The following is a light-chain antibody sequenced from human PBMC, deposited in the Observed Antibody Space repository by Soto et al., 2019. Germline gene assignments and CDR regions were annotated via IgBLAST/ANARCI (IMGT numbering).Light chain of an antibody. Sequence: QSALTQPPSVSGAPGQRVTISCTGSSSNIGAGYDVHWYQQLPGTAPKLLIYGNSNRPSGVPDRFSGSKSGTSASLVITGLQAEDEADHYCQSYDSSLSGWVFGGGTKLTVL. CDR2: GNS. CDR1: SSNIGAGYD. J-gene: IGLJ3*02. CDR3: QSYDSSLSGWV. V-gene: IGLV1-40*01.